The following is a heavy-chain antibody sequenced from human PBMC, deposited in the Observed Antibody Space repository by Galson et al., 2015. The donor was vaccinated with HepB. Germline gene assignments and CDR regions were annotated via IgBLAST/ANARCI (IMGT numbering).Heavy chain of an antibody. V-gene: IGHV7-4-1*02. D-gene: IGHD6-19*01. CDR1: GYTFTSYA. CDR2: INTNTGNP. CDR3: ARKYSSGWTRQFVY. Sequence: SVKVSCKASGYTFTSYAMNWVRQAPGQGLEWMGWINTNTGNPTYAQGFTGRFVFSLDTSVSTAYLQISSLNAEDTAVYYCARKYSSGWTRQFVYWGQGTLVTVSS. J-gene: IGHJ4*02.